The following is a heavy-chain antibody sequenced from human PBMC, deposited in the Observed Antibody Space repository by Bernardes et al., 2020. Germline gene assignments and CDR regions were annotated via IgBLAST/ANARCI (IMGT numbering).Heavy chain of an antibody. CDR2: IYSGGST. J-gene: IGHJ3*02. CDR3: ASSDPMTYYDFWSGYAFDI. CDR1: GFTVSSNY. Sequence: GGSLRLSCAASGFTVSSNYMSWVRQAPGKGLEWVSVIYSGGSTYYADSVKGRFTISRDNSKNTLYLQMNSLRAEDTAVYYCASSDPMTYYDFWSGYAFDIWGQGTMVTVSS. V-gene: IGHV3-53*01. D-gene: IGHD3-3*01.